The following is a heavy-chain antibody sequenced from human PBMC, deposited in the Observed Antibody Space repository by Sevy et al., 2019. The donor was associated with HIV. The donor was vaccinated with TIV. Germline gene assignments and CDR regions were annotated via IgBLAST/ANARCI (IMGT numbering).Heavy chain of an antibody. V-gene: IGHV3-7*01. J-gene: IGHJ5*02. Sequence: GGSLRLSCAASGFTFSSCWMSWVRQAPGKGLEWVANIKQDGSEKYYVDSVKGQFTFSRDNAKNSLYLKMNSLRVEATAVYYCARVPRLGAGTTSKWFDPWGQGTLVTVSS. CDR3: ARVPRLGAGTTSKWFDP. D-gene: IGHD1-1*01. CDR1: GFTFSSCW. CDR2: IKQDGSEK.